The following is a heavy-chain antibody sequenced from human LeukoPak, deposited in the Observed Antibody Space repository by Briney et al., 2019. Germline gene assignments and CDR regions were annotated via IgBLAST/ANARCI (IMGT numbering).Heavy chain of an antibody. CDR3: AGQVGARIRYYYTSGLDV. D-gene: IGHD1-26*01. CDR1: GGSISSHY. Sequence: SETLSLTCTVSGGSISSHYWSWIRQPPGKGLEWIGSTYYSGTTNYDPSFKSRVTISLDTSKNEFSLRLKSLTAADTAVYYCAGQVGARIRYYYTSGLDVWGQGTTVAVSS. J-gene: IGHJ6*02. CDR2: TYYSGTT. V-gene: IGHV4-59*11.